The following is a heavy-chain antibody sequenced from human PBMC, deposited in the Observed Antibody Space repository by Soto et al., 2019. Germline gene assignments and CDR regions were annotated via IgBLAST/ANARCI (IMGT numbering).Heavy chain of an antibody. V-gene: IGHV3-23*01. D-gene: IGHD3-10*01. CDR1: GFTFSNYG. J-gene: IGHJ4*02. Sequence: VQLLESGGGLVQPGGSLRLSCAASGFTFSNYGMSWVRQAPGKGLEWVSAIFGSGDVTYYAGSVKGRFTISRDNSKSTLHLQMNSLRAEDTALYYCAKGLGEFASAPDFWGQGTLVTVSS. CDR2: IFGSGDVT. CDR3: AKGLGEFASAPDF.